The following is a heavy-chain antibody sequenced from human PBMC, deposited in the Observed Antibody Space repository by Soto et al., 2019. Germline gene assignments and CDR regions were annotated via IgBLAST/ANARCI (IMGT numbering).Heavy chain of an antibody. D-gene: IGHD3-3*01. CDR3: ARDASKTWPLGGFDY. J-gene: IGHJ4*02. CDR2: IWYDGSNK. V-gene: IGHV3-33*01. Sequence: PGGSLRLSCAASGFTFSSYGMHWFRQAPGKGLEWVAVIWYDGSNKYYADSVKGRFTISRDNSKNTLYLQMNSLRAEDTAVYYCARDASKTWPLGGFDYWGQGTLVTVS. CDR1: GFTFSSYG.